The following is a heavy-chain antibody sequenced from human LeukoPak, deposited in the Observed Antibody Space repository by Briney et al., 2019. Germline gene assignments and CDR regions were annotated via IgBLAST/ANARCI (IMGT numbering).Heavy chain of an antibody. CDR3: AREFPDYYFDY. D-gene: IGHD2-21*02. CDR2: IYSGGST. J-gene: IGHJ4*02. Sequence: GGSLRLSCAASGFTVSSNYMSWVRQAPGKGLEWVSVIYSGGSTYYADSVKGRFTISRDNSKNTLYLQMNSLRAEDTAVYYCAREFPDYYFDYWGQGTLVTVSS. V-gene: IGHV3-53*01. CDR1: GFTVSSNY.